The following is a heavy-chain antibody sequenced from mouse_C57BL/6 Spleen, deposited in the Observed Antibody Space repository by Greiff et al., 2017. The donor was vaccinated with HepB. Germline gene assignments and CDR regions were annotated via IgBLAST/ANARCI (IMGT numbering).Heavy chain of an antibody. V-gene: IGHV1-50*01. Sequence: QVHVKQPGAELVKPGASVKLSCKASGYTFTSYWMQWVKQRPGQGLEWIGEIDPSDSYTNFNQKFKGKATLTVDTSSSTAYMQLSSLTSEDSAVYYCARRGGYYTPLDYWGQGTTLTVSS. CDR2: IDPSDSYT. D-gene: IGHD2-3*01. CDR3: ARRGGYYTPLDY. J-gene: IGHJ2*01. CDR1: GYTFTSYW.